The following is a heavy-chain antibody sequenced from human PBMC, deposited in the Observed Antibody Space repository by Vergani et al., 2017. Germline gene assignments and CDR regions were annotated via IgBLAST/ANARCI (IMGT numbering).Heavy chain of an antibody. V-gene: IGHV4-30-4*01. Sequence: QVQLQESGPGLVKPSQTLSLTCTVSGGSISSGDYYWSWIRQPPGKGLEWIGYIYYSGSAYYNPSLKSRVTISVDTSKNQFSLKLSSVTAADTAVYYCARAGRVRGVISKCYYMDVWGKGTTVTVSS. CDR3: ARAGRVRGVISKCYYMDV. J-gene: IGHJ6*03. CDR2: IYYSGSA. CDR1: GGSISSGDYY. D-gene: IGHD3-10*01.